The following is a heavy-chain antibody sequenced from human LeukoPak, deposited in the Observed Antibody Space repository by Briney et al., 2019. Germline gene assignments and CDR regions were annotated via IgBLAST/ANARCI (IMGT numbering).Heavy chain of an antibody. D-gene: IGHD6-13*01. J-gene: IGHJ4*02. CDR2: ISAYNGNT. CDR3: ARERAAADDRYYFDY. Sequence: ASVKVSCKASGYTFTSYAMHWVRQAPGQGLEWMGWISAYNGNTNYAQKLQGRVTMTTDTSTSTAYMELRSLRSDDTAVYYCARERAAADDRYYFDYWGQGTLVTVSS. CDR1: GYTFTSYA. V-gene: IGHV1-18*01.